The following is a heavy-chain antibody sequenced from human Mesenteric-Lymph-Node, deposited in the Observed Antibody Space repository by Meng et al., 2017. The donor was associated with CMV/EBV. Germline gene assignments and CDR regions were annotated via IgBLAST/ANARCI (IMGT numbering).Heavy chain of an antibody. CDR3: ASGGDITMIVVALDY. CDR2: ISTYNGNT. V-gene: IGHV1-18*01. J-gene: IGHJ4*02. D-gene: IGHD3-22*01. Sequence: ASVKVSCKASGYTFTNYGITWVRQAPGQGLEWMGWISTYNGNTNYAQRVQGRVTLTTDTSTTTAYMEVRSLRSDDTAVYYCASGGDITMIVVALDYWGQGTLVTVSS. CDR1: GYTFTNYG.